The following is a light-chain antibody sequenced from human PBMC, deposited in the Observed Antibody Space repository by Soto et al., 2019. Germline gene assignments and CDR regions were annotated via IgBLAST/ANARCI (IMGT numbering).Light chain of an antibody. CDR1: QSVRTS. J-gene: IGKJ3*01. CDR2: DAS. V-gene: IGKV3-11*01. CDR3: QQRSDWPVT. Sequence: EIVLTQSPATLSLSPGERATLSCRASQSVRTSLAWYQQKPDQAPRLLIYDASNRATGIPARFSGSGSGTAFTLTISRLEPEDFAVYYCQQRSDWPVTFGPGTKVDNK.